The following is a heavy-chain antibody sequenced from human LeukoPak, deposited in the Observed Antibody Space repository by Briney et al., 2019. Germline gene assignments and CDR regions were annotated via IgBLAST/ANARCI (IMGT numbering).Heavy chain of an antibody. CDR2: ISYSGST. J-gene: IGHJ4*02. CDR3: ARLYSSSLGRVFDY. V-gene: IGHV4-59*01. Sequence: SQTLSLTCTVSGGSISSYYWSWIRQPPGKGLEWIGYISYSGSTNYNPSLKSRVTISVDTSKNQFSLKLSSVTAADTAIYYCARLYSSSLGRVFDYWGQGTLVTVSS. D-gene: IGHD6-13*01. CDR1: GGSISSYY.